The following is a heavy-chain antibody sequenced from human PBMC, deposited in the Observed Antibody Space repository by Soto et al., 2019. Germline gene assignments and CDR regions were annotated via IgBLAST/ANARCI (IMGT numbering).Heavy chain of an antibody. CDR3: ARVATYDSSRYYYVPYYYYYGMDV. J-gene: IGHJ6*02. CDR1: GGSISSYY. D-gene: IGHD3-22*01. CDR2: IYYSGST. V-gene: IGHV4-59*01. Sequence: SETLSLTCTVSGGSISSYYWSWIRQPPGKGLEWIGYIYYSGSTNYNPSLKSRVTISVDTSKNQFSLKLSSVTAADTAVYYCARVATYDSSRYYYVPYYYYYGMDVWGQGTTVTVSS.